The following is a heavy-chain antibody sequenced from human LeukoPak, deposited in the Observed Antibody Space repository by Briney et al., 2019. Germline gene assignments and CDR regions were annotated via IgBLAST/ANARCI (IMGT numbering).Heavy chain of an antibody. CDR3: ARGGEDSSGYYGYFDY. D-gene: IGHD3-22*01. J-gene: IGHJ4*02. V-gene: IGHV4-34*01. Sequence: SETLSLTCAVYGGSFSGYYWSWIRQPPGKGLEWIGEINHSGSTNYNPSLKSRVTISVDTSKNQFSLKLSSVTAADTAVYYCARGGEDSSGYYGYFDYWGQGTLVTVSS. CDR2: INHSGST. CDR1: GGSFSGYY.